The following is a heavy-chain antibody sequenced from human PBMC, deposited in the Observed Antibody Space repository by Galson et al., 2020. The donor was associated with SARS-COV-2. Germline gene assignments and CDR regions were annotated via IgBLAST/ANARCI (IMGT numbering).Heavy chain of an antibody. D-gene: IGHD3-16*02. J-gene: IGHJ4*02. CDR3: AKSPYTFGGVIVPLCDY. Sequence: SLKISCAASGFTFDDYAMHWVRQAPGKGLEWVSGISWNSGSIGYADSVKGRFTISRDNAKNSLYLQMNSLRAEDTALYYCAKSPYTFGGVIVPLCDYWGQGTLVTVSS. V-gene: IGHV3-9*01. CDR1: GFTFDDYA. CDR2: ISWNSGSI.